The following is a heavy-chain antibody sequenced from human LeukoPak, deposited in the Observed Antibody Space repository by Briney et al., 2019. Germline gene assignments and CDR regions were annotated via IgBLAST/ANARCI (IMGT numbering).Heavy chain of an antibody. V-gene: IGHV4-59*12. CDR2: IYYTGST. CDR3: ARGKRRGYYDISGFDY. Sequence: SSETLSLTCTVSGGSISSYYWSWIRQPPGKGLEWIGYIYYTGSTNYSPSPKNRVTISVDTSKNQFSLKLSSVTAADTAVYYCARGKRRGYYDISGFDYWGQGTLVTVSS. D-gene: IGHD3-22*01. J-gene: IGHJ4*02. CDR1: GGSISSYY.